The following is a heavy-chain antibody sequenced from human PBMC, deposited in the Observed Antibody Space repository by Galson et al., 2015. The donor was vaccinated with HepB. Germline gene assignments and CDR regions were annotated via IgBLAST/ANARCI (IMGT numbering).Heavy chain of an antibody. D-gene: IGHD3-22*01. CDR2: ITGNGGGT. Sequence: SLRLSCAASGFIFSNYAMSWVRQAPGKGLEWVSTITGNGGGTYYADSVKGRFTISRDNSKNTLYLQMNSLRAEDTAFYYCAKRFDRSDWHFFDCWGQGTQVTVSS. V-gene: IGHV3-23*01. CDR1: GFIFSNYA. CDR3: AKRFDRSDWHFFDC. J-gene: IGHJ4*02.